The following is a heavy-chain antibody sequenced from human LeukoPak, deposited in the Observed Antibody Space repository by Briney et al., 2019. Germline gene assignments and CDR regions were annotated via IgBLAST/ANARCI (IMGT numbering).Heavy chain of an antibody. D-gene: IGHD2-15*01. Sequence: SQTLSLTCTVSGGSINSDSYYGSWIRQPAGKGLEWIGRIYTSGSTNYNPSLKSRVTISVDTSKNQFSLKVSSVTAADTAVYFCARSGYCSGGSCYPGDYWGQGTLVTVSS. CDR2: IYTSGST. V-gene: IGHV4-61*02. CDR3: ARSGYCSGGSCYPGDY. J-gene: IGHJ4*02. CDR1: GGSINSDSYY.